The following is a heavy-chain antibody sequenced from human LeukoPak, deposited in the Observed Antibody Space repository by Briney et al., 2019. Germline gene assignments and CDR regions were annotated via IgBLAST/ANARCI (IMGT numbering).Heavy chain of an antibody. CDR3: ARDQGHYYDSSGYYAFDY. J-gene: IGHJ4*02. CDR1: AYTFTGYY. V-gene: IGHV1-2*02. CDR2: INPNSGGT. D-gene: IGHD3-22*01. Sequence: SVQVSCKASAYTFTGYYMHWVRQAPGQALEWMGWINPNSGGTNYAQKFQGRVTMTRDTSISTAYMELSRLRSDDTAVYYCARDQGHYYDSSGYYAFDYWGQGTLVTVSS.